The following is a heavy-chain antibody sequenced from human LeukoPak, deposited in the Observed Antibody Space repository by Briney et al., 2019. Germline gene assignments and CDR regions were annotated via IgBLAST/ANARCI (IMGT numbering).Heavy chain of an antibody. Sequence: GGSLRLSCAASGFTVSSNYMTWVRQAPGKGLEWVSIIYSGGSTSYADSVKGRFTISRDNSKNTLYLQMNSLRAEDTAVYYCAKSPTVTTPDDYWGQGTLVTVSS. CDR1: GFTVSSNY. V-gene: IGHV3-53*01. CDR3: AKSPTVTTPDDY. CDR2: IYSGGST. J-gene: IGHJ4*02. D-gene: IGHD4-17*01.